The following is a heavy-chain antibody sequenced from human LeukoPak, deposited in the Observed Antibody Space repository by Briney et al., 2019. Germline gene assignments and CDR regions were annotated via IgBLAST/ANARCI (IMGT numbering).Heavy chain of an antibody. Sequence: ASVKVSCKASGGTFSSYAISWVRQAPGQGLEWMGRIIPILGIANCAQKFQGRVTITADKSTSTAYMELSSLRSEDTAVYYCAREGASYYDILTGYSGNWFDPWGQGTLVTVSS. D-gene: IGHD3-9*01. V-gene: IGHV1-69*04. CDR3: AREGASYYDILTGYSGNWFDP. CDR2: IIPILGIA. J-gene: IGHJ5*02. CDR1: GGTFSSYA.